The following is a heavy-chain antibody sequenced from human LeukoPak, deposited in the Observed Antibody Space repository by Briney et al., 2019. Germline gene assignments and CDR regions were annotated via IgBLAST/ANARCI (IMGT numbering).Heavy chain of an antibody. V-gene: IGHV4-59*01. D-gene: IGHD2-2*02. Sequence: SETLSLTCTVSGGSISSYYWSWIRQPPGKGLEWIGYIYYSGSTNYNPSLKSRVTISVDTSKNQFSLKLSSVTAADTAVYYCARAYCSSTSCYTHGGYYYCMDVWGKGTTVTVSS. CDR2: IYYSGST. CDR1: GGSISSYY. CDR3: ARAYCSSTSCYTHGGYYYCMDV. J-gene: IGHJ6*03.